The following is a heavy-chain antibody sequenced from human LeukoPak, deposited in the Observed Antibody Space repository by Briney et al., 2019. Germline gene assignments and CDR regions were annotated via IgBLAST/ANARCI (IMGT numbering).Heavy chain of an antibody. CDR2: IIPIFGTA. Sequence: SVKVSCKASGYTFTSYGISWVRQAPGQGLEWMGGIIPIFGTANYAQKFQGRVTITADKSTSTAYMELSSLRSEDTAVYYCARDLTARFWSGYYDYWGQGTLVTVSS. CDR3: ARDLTARFWSGYYDY. D-gene: IGHD3-3*01. V-gene: IGHV1-69*06. J-gene: IGHJ4*02. CDR1: GYTFTSYG.